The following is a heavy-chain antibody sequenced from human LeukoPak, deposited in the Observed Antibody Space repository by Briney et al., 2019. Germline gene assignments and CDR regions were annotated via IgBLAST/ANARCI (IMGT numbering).Heavy chain of an antibody. V-gene: IGHV3-53*01. J-gene: IGHJ4*02. CDR1: GFTVSSNY. Sequence: PGGSLRLSCAASGFTVSSNYMNWVRQAPGKGLEWVSVIYSGRSTYYADSVKGRFTISRDNAKNSLYLQMNGLRAEDTAVYYCARGRITVVRGIISNYFDYWGQGTLVTVSS. CDR3: ARGRITVVRGIISNYFDY. D-gene: IGHD3-10*01. CDR2: IYSGRST.